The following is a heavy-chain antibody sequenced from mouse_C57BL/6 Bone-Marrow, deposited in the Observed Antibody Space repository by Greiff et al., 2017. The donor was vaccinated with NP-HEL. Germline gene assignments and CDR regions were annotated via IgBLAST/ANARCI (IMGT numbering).Heavy chain of an antibody. D-gene: IGHD1-1*01. CDR1: GFNIKDDY. J-gene: IGHJ3*01. Sequence: VQLKQSGAELVRPGASVKLSCTASGFNIKDDYMHWVQQRPEQGLEWMGWIDPENGDTEYASQFQGKATITADTSSNTAYLQLSSLTSEDTAVYYCTTGRGYYGSSCWFAYWGQGTLVTVSA. CDR3: TTGRGYYGSSCWFAY. CDR2: IDPENGDT. V-gene: IGHV14-4*01.